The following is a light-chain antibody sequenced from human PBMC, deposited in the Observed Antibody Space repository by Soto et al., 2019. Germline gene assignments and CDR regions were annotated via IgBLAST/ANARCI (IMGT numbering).Light chain of an antibody. V-gene: IGLV2-8*01. CDR2: DVT. Sequence: QSVLTQSPSASGSPGQSVTISCTETSSDIGGYNSVSWYQQHPGKAPKVMIYDVTKRPSGVPDRFSGSKSGNTASLTVSALQAEDEADYYCSSYTDRKNLVFGTGTKVTVL. CDR3: SSYTDRKNLV. J-gene: IGLJ1*01. CDR1: SSDIGGYNS.